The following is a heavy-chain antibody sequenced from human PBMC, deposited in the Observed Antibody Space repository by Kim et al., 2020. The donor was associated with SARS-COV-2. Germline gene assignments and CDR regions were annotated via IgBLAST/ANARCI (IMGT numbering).Heavy chain of an antibody. CDR3: AKDLGYTSSWYNWFDP. J-gene: IGHJ5*02. V-gene: IGHV3-23*01. D-gene: IGHD6-13*01. CDR1: GFTFSLYA. Sequence: GGSLRLSCAASGFTFSLYAMSWVRQTPGKGLEWVSAISGSGGSTYYADSVRGRFTISRDNSKNTLYLQMNSLRVEDTAVYYCAKDLGYTSSWYNWFDPWGQGTLVTVSS. CDR2: ISGSGGST.